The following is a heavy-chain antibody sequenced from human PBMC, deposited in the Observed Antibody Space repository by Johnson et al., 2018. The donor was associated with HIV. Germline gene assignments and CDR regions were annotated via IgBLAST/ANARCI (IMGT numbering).Heavy chain of an antibody. Sequence: VKLVESGGGLVQPGGSLRLSCAASGFTFSSYWMRWVRQAPGKGLEWVANIKQDGSEKYYVDSVKGRFTISRDNAKNSLYLQMNSLRAEDTGVYYCARPTTVEKGEDAFDIWGQGTMVTVSS. CDR3: ARPTTVEKGEDAFDI. CDR2: IKQDGSEK. V-gene: IGHV3-7*05. J-gene: IGHJ3*02. D-gene: IGHD4-23*01. CDR1: GFTFSSYW.